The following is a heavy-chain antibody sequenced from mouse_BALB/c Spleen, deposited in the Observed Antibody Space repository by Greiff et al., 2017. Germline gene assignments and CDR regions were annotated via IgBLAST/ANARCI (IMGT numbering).Heavy chain of an antibody. Sequence: EVMLVESGGGLVQPGGSMKLSCVASGFTFSNYWMNWVRQSPEKGLEWVAEIRLKSNNYATHYAESVKGRFTISRDDSKSSVYLQMNNLRAEDTGIYYCTRITFYAMDYWGQGTSVTVSS. D-gene: IGHD1-1*01. J-gene: IGHJ4*01. CDR1: GFTFSNYW. V-gene: IGHV6-6*02. CDR3: TRITFYAMDY. CDR2: IRLKSNNYAT.